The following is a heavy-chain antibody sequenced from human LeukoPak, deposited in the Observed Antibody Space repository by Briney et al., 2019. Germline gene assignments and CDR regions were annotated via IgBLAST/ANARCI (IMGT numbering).Heavy chain of an antibody. Sequence: ASVKVSCKASGYTFTGYYMHWVRQAPGQGLEWMGWINPNSGGTNYAQKFQGRVTMTRDTSISTAYMELSRLRSDDTAVYYCARDRRYFDWLYNEKEYYFDYWGQGTLVTVSS. CDR3: ARDRRYFDWLYNEKEYYFDY. CDR2: INPNSGGT. D-gene: IGHD3-9*01. J-gene: IGHJ4*02. CDR1: GYTFTGYY. V-gene: IGHV1-2*02.